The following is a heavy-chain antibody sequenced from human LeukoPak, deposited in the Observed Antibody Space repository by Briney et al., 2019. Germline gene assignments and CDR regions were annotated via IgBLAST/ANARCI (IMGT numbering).Heavy chain of an antibody. CDR3: AKVLWYGSGPQYYYYGMDV. J-gene: IGHJ6*02. CDR1: GFTVSKNY. V-gene: IGHV3-53*05. CDR2: IYSGGDT. D-gene: IGHD3-10*01. Sequence: GGSLRLSCAASGFTVSKNYMTWVRQAPGEGLEWVSVIYSGGDTYYADSVKGRFTISRDNAKSSLYLQMNSLRVEDTALYYCAKVLWYGSGPQYYYYGMDVWGQGTTVTVSS.